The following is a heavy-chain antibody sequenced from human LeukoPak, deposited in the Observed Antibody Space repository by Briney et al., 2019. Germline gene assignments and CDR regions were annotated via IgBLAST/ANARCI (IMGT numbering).Heavy chain of an antibody. CDR2: IYYSGST. CDR3: ARHSSGYSTLYYYYGMDV. V-gene: IGHV4-39*01. CDR1: GGSISSSSYY. J-gene: IGHJ6*02. Sequence: SETLSLTCTVSGGSISSSSYYWGWIRQPPGTGLEWIGSIYYSGSTYYNPSLKSRVTISVDTSKNQFSLKLSSVTAADTAVYYCARHSSGYSTLYYYYGMDVWGQGTTVTVSS. D-gene: IGHD3-22*01.